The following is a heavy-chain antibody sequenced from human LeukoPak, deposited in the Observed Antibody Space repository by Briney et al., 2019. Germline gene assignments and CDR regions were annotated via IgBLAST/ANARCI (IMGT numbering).Heavy chain of an antibody. V-gene: IGHV3-11*05. CDR1: GFTFSDYY. J-gene: IGHJ4*02. Sequence: GGSLRLSCAASGFTFSDYYMIWIRQAPGKGLEWVSYISKSGGDTNYADSVKGPFTISRDNAKNSLYLQMNSLRAEDTAVYYCARVRQSGSPLDYWGQGTLVTVSS. CDR2: ISKSGGDT. CDR3: ARVRQSGSPLDY. D-gene: IGHD1-26*01.